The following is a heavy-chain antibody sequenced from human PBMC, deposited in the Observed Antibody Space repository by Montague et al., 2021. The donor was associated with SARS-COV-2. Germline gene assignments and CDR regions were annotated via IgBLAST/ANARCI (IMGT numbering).Heavy chain of an antibody. CDR3: AEDSFVVVPAASKYYYYYGMDV. V-gene: IGHV3-7*01. CDR2: IKQDGSEK. J-gene: IGHJ6*02. CDR1: GFTFSSYW. Sequence: SLRLSCAASGFTFSSYWMSWVRQAPGKGLEWVANIKQDGSEKSYVDSVKGRFTISRDNAKNSLYLQMNSLRAEDTAVYYCAEDSFVVVPAASKYYYYYGMDVWGQGTTVTVSS. D-gene: IGHD2-2*01.